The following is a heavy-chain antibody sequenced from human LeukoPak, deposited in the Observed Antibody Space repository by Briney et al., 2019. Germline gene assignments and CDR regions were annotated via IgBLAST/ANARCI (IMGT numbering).Heavy chain of an antibody. D-gene: IGHD3-22*01. CDR1: GGTFSSYA. Sequence: ASVKVSCKASGGTFSSYAIIWVRQAPGQGLEWMGRIIPILGIANYAQKFQGRVTITADKSTSTAYMELSSLRSEDTAVYYCARDRYYYDSSGYYPGGYWGQGTLVTVSS. V-gene: IGHV1-69*04. CDR2: IIPILGIA. CDR3: ARDRYYYDSSGYYPGGY. J-gene: IGHJ4*02.